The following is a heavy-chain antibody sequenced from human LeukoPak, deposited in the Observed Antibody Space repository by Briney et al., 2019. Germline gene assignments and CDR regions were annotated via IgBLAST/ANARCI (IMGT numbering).Heavy chain of an antibody. Sequence: SETLSLTCTVSGGSISSGGYYWSWIRQHPGKGLEWIGYIYYSGSTYYNPSLKSRVTMSVDTSKNQFSLKLSSVTAADTAVYYCARVGQQLARYNWFDPWGQGTLVTVSS. D-gene: IGHD6-13*01. J-gene: IGHJ5*02. CDR3: ARVGQQLARYNWFDP. CDR2: IYYSGST. V-gene: IGHV4-31*03. CDR1: GGSISSGGYY.